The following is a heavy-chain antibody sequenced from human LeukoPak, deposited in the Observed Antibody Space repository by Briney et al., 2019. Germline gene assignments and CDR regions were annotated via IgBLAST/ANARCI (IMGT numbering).Heavy chain of an antibody. V-gene: IGHV3-30*02. J-gene: IGHJ6*03. D-gene: IGHD4-11*01. Sequence: SGGSLRLSCAVSGFNFSHYGMHWVRQAPGKGLEWVAIIWYDGSNKYYADSVKGRFTISRDNSKNTLYLQMNSLRAEDTAVYYCAKAMTTVTTGYYYYMDVWGKGTTVTVSS. CDR1: GFNFSHYG. CDR3: AKAMTTVTTGYYYYMDV. CDR2: IWYDGSNK.